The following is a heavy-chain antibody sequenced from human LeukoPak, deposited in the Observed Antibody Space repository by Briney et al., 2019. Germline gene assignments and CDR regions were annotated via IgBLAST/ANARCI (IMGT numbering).Heavy chain of an antibody. V-gene: IGHV3-21*01. CDR3: ARGDYYDFYFDY. CDR2: LSGSGGRT. D-gene: IGHD3-22*01. CDR1: EFTVSSNY. J-gene: IGHJ4*02. Sequence: GGSLRLSCTASEFTVSSNYMSWVRQAPGKGLEWVSGLSGSGGRTYYADSVKGRFTISRDNAKNSLYLQMNSLRAEDTAVYYCARGDYYDFYFDYWGQGTLVTVSS.